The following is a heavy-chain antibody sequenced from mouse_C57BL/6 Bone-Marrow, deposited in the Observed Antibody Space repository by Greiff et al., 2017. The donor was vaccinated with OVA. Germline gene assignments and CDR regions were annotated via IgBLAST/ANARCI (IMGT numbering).Heavy chain of an antibody. V-gene: IGHV5-12*01. J-gene: IGHJ4*01. CDR2: ISNGGGST. Sequence: EVKLQESGGGLVQPGGSLKLSCAASGFTFSDYYMYWVRQTPEKRLEWVAYISNGGGSTYYPDTVKGRFTISRDNAKNTLYLQMSRLKSEDTAMYYCARQAYYSNLYYAMDYWGQGTSVTVSS. CDR1: GFTFSDYY. CDR3: ARQAYYSNLYYAMDY. D-gene: IGHD2-5*01.